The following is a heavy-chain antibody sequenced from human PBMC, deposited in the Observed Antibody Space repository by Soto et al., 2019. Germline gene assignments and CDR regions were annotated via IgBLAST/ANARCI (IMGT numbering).Heavy chain of an antibody. Sequence: SETLSLTCTVSGGSISSGDYYWSWIRQPPXKGLEWIGYIYYSGSTYYNPSLKSRVTISVDTSKNQFSLKLSSVTAADTAVYYCARGRALWSGDSPYYFDYWGQGTLVTVSS. CDR2: IYYSGST. CDR3: ARGRALWSGDSPYYFDY. J-gene: IGHJ4*02. D-gene: IGHD3-3*01. V-gene: IGHV4-30-4*01. CDR1: GGSISSGDYY.